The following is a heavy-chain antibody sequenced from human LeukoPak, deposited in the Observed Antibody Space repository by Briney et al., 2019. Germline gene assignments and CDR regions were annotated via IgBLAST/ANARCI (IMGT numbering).Heavy chain of an antibody. Sequence: GGSLRLSCAASGFTFSSYGMHWVRQAPGKGLEWVALMSYDGSKKYYVDSVKGRFTISRDNSKNTLYLQMNSLRGEDTAVYYCATDQRMRLGEFSIPKFDYWGQGTGVTVSS. CDR1: GFTFSSYG. CDR3: ATDQRMRLGEFSIPKFDY. V-gene: IGHV3-30*03. D-gene: IGHD3-16*02. CDR2: MSYDGSKK. J-gene: IGHJ4*02.